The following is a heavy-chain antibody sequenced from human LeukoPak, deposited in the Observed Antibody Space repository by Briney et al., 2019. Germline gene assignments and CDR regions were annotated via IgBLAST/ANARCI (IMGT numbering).Heavy chain of an antibody. CDR3: VRATATKYDY. J-gene: IGHJ4*02. D-gene: IGHD5-12*01. CDR2: ISDNGANT. CDR1: GFPFSSHA. Sequence: RGSLRLSCAASGFPFSSHALHWVRQAPGRGLEYVSAISDNGANTYYANSVEGRFTISRDNSRNTLFLQMGSLRPEDTAVYYCVRATATKYDYWGQGAPVTVSS. V-gene: IGHV3-64*01.